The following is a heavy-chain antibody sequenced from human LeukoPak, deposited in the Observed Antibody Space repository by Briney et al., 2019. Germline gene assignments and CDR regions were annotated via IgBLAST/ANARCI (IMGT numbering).Heavy chain of an antibody. CDR1: GGSISSGSYY. V-gene: IGHV4-61*01. J-gene: IGHJ5*02. CDR2: IYYSGST. CDR3: ARERAELLWFGEPRAWFDP. D-gene: IGHD3-10*01. Sequence: SETLSLTCTVSGGSISSGSYYWSWIRQPPGKGLEWIGYIYYSGSTNYNPSLKSRVTISVDTSKNQFSLKLSSVTAADTAVYYCARERAELLWFGEPRAWFDPWGQGTLVTVSS.